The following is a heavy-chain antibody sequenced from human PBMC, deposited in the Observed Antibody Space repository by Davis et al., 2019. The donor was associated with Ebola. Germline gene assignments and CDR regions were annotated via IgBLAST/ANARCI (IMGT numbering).Heavy chain of an antibody. J-gene: IGHJ6*02. CDR1: GYTFTSYA. CDR2: INAGNGNT. D-gene: IGHD3-10*01. CDR3: VWFGDRGPYEYYYYGMDV. Sequence: GGSLRLSCKASGYTFTSYAMHWVRQAPGQRLEWMGWINAGNGNTKYSQKFQGRVTITRDTSASTAYRELSSLRSEDTAVYYCVWFGDRGPYEYYYYGMDVWGQGTTVTVSS. V-gene: IGHV1-3*01.